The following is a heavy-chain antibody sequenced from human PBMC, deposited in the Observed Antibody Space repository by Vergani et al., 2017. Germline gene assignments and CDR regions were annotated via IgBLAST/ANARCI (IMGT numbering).Heavy chain of an antibody. D-gene: IGHD2-15*01. CDR3: ASLADCSGGSCYYYYYGMDV. Sequence: QVQLVQSGAEVKKPGASVKVSCKASGYTFTGYYMHWVRQAPGQGLEWMGWINPNSDGTNYAQKFQGRVTMTRDTSISTAYMELSRLRSDDTAVYYCASLADCSGGSCYYYYYGMDVWGQGTTVTVSS. CDR1: GYTFTGYY. V-gene: IGHV1-2*02. CDR2: INPNSDGT. J-gene: IGHJ6*02.